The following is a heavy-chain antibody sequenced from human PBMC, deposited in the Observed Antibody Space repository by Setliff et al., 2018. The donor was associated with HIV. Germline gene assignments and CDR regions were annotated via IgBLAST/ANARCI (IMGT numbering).Heavy chain of an antibody. V-gene: IGHV4-31*03. CDR2: IYYSGST. J-gene: IGHJ4*02. Sequence: SETLSLTCTVSGGSISSGGYYWSWIRQHPGKGLEWIGYIYYSGSTYYNPSLKSRVTISVDTSKNQFSLKLSSVTAADTAVYYCASLFQYSGHDRLDFWGQGTLVTVSS. CDR3: ASLFQYSGHDRLDF. CDR1: GGSISSGGYY. D-gene: IGHD5-12*01.